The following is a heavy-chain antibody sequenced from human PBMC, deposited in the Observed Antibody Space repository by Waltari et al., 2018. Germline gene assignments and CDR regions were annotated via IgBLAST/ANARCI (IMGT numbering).Heavy chain of an antibody. V-gene: IGHV3-30*02. CDR1: GFTFSSYG. J-gene: IGHJ4*02. D-gene: IGHD3-16*01. Sequence: QVQLVESGGGVVQPGGSLRLACAASGFTFSSYGMPWVRQAPGKGLEWVAFIRYDGSNKYYADSVKGRFTISRDNSKNTLYLQMNSLRAEDTAVYYCANPRGRWRTIGHWGQGTLVTVSS. CDR3: ANPRGRWRTIGH. CDR2: IRYDGSNK.